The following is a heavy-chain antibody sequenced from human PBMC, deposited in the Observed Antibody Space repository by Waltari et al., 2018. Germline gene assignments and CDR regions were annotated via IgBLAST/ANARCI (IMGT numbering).Heavy chain of an antibody. J-gene: IGHJ4*02. V-gene: IGHV1-8*02. CDR1: GGTFSSYT. D-gene: IGHD4-17*01. CDR3: ARGGFGDYGDYYFDY. CDR2: RTPNSGNT. Sequence: QVQLVQSGAEVKKPGSSVKVSCKASGGTFSSYTINWVRQATGQGLEWMGWRTPNSGNTGYEPKFQGRVTMTRNTAISTAYMELSSLRSEDTAVYYCARGGFGDYGDYYFDYWGQGTLVTVSS.